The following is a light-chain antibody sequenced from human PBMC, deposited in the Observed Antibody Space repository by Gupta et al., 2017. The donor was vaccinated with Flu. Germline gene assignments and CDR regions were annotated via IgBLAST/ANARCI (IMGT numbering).Light chain of an antibody. J-gene: IGKJ2*01. CDR1: QRLLHSNGYTY. Sequence: VTPGESASISCRSSQRLLHSNGYTYLDWYLQRPGQSPQVLIYLGSRRACGVPDRFSGSGSGADFTLEISRVEAEDVGIYYCTQDLQSPFTFGQGTTVDFK. CDR3: TQDLQSPFT. V-gene: IGKV2-28*01. CDR2: LGS.